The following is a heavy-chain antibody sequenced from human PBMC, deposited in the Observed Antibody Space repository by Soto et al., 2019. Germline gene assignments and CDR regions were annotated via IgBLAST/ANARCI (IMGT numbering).Heavy chain of an antibody. J-gene: IGHJ4*02. D-gene: IGHD3-3*01. CDR1: GFTFSSYS. Sequence: VGSLRLSCAASGFTFSSYSMNWVRQAPWKGLEWISYISTTSSSIYYADSVKGRFTISRDNAKNSLFLQMNSLRDEDTAVYYCARKGVAFDYWGQGALVTVSS. CDR2: ISTTSSSI. V-gene: IGHV3-48*02. CDR3: ARKGVAFDY.